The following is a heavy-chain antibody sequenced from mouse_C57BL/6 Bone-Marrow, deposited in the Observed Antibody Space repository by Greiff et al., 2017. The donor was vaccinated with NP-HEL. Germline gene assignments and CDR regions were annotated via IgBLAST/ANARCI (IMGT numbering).Heavy chain of an antibody. Sequence: QVQLQQSGAELAKPGASVKLSCKASGYTFTSYWMHWVKQRPGQGLEWIGYINPSSGYTKYNQKFKDKATLTADQSSSTAYMQLSSLTYEDSAVYYCARPGKGRNYYAMDYWGQGTSVTVSS. CDR2: INPSSGYT. V-gene: IGHV1-7*01. CDR3: ARPGKGRNYYAMDY. D-gene: IGHD1-1*01. CDR1: GYTFTSYW. J-gene: IGHJ4*01.